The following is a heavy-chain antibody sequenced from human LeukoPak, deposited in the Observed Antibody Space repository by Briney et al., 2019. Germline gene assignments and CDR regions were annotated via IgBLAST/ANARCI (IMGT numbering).Heavy chain of an antibody. CDR1: GGSFSGYY. V-gene: IGHV4-34*01. D-gene: IGHD3-22*01. J-gene: IGHJ4*02. CDR2: INHSGST. CDR3: ARDGRYYDDSSGYSGTIDY. Sequence: PSETLSLTCAVYGGSFSGYYWSWIRQPPGKGLEWIGEINHSGSTNYNPSLKSRVTISVDTSKNQFSLKLSSVTAADTAVYYCARDGRYYDDSSGYSGTIDYWGQGTLVTVSS.